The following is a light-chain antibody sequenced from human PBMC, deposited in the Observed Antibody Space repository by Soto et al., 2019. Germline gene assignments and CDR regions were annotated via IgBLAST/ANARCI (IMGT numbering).Light chain of an antibody. Sequence: DIQMTQSPSTLSASVGDRVTITCRASQSISHFLAWYQQKPGKVPKLLIYDASNLGSGVPSRFSGSGSETEYTLTISSLQPEDFATYFCQHSYSNFPITFGQGTRLENK. J-gene: IGKJ5*01. CDR3: QHSYSNFPIT. CDR1: QSISHF. CDR2: DAS. V-gene: IGKV1-5*01.